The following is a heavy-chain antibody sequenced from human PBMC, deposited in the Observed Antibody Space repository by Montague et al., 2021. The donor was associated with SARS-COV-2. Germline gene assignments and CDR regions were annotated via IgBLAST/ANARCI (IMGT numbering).Heavy chain of an antibody. CDR3: ARDRFDFGAGRQGTIDF. Sequence: SETLSLTCSVSGDSITNHCWCWIRQPAGKGLEWIGCMHFTGKTNFSPLFSSRLTMSADTSKNQFSLKLTSVTAADTAVYFCARDRFDFGAGRQGTIDFWGQGTLVTVSS. D-gene: IGHD4/OR15-4a*01. CDR1: GDSITNHC. J-gene: IGHJ4*02. CDR2: MHFTGKT. V-gene: IGHV4-4*07.